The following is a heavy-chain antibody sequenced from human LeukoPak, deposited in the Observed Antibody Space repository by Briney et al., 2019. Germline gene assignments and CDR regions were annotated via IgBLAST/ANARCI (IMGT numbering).Heavy chain of an antibody. Sequence: ASVKVSCKASAYTFTSYGIGWVRQAPGQGLEWMGWISAYSGNTKYAQKVQDRVTMTTDTSTTTAYMELRSLTSDDTAVYYCARGNVLAWLGESYGFDYWGQGTLVTVSS. CDR3: ARGNVLAWLGESYGFDY. D-gene: IGHD3-10*01. J-gene: IGHJ4*02. V-gene: IGHV1-18*01. CDR2: ISAYSGNT. CDR1: AYTFTSYG.